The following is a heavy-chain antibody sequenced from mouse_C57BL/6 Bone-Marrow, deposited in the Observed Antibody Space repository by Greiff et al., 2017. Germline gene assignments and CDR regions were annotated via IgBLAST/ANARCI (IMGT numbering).Heavy chain of an antibody. CDR3: ARNQDYSYAMDY. V-gene: IGHV2-2*01. Sequence: QVQLKESGPGLVQPSQCLSITCTVSGFSFTSYGVHWVRQSPGKGLEWLGVIWSGGSTDYNAAFISSLSISKDNTTSHLFFRMNSLQADDTAIYYCARNQDYSYAMDYWGQGTSVTVSS. J-gene: IGHJ4*01. CDR2: IWSGGST. CDR1: GFSFTSYG. D-gene: IGHD1-1*01.